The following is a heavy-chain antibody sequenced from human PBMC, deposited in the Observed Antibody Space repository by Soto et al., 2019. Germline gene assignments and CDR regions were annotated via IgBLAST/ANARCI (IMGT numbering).Heavy chain of an antibody. CDR3: ARYSGYEGLRFDP. CDR2: IYYSGST. Sequence: SETLSLTCTVSGGSISSGDYYWSWIRQPPGKGLEWIGYIYYSGSTYYNPSLKSRVTISVDTSKNQFSLKLSSVTATDTAVYYCARYSGYEGLRFDPWGQGTLVTVSS. D-gene: IGHD5-12*01. V-gene: IGHV4-30-4*01. J-gene: IGHJ5*02. CDR1: GGSISSGDYY.